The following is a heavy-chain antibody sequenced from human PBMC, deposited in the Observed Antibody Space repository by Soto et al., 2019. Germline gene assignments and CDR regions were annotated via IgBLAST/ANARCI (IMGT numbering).Heavy chain of an antibody. D-gene: IGHD2-2*02. CDR2: TNHSGST. CDR1: GGSFSGYY. Sequence: SETLSLTCAVYGGSFSGYYWSWIRQPPGKGLEWIGETNHSGSTNYNPSLKSRVTISVDTSKNQFSLKLSSVTAADTAVYYCARAHLRYTTSGSWFDPWGQGTLVTVSS. CDR3: ARAHLRYTTSGSWFDP. J-gene: IGHJ5*02. V-gene: IGHV4-34*01.